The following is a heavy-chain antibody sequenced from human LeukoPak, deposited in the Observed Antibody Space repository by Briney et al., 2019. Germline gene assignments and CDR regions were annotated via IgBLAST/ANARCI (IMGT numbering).Heavy chain of an antibody. J-gene: IGHJ4*02. CDR2: IYYSGST. CDR3: ARHVEIAVAGPIDY. V-gene: IGHV4-39*01. CDR1: GGSISSSRDY. Sequence: PSETLSLTCTVSGGSISSSRDYWGWIRQPPGKGLEWIGSIYYSGSTYYDPSLKSRVTISVDTSKNQFSLKLSSVTAADTAVYYCARHVEIAVAGPIDYWGQGTLVTVSS. D-gene: IGHD6-19*01.